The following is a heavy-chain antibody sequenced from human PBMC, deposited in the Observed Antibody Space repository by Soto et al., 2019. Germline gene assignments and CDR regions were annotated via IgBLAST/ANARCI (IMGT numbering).Heavy chain of an antibody. J-gene: IGHJ6*02. CDR1: GDSVSSNSAA. Sequence: SQTLSLTCAISGDSVSSNSAAWNWIRQSPSGGLEWLGRTYYRSKWYNDYAVSVKSRITINPDTSKNQFSLQLNSVTPEDTAVYYCARVQYSSSWYFSYGMDVWGQGTTVTVSS. CDR3: ARVQYSSSWYFSYGMDV. V-gene: IGHV6-1*01. CDR2: TYYRSKWYN. D-gene: IGHD6-13*01.